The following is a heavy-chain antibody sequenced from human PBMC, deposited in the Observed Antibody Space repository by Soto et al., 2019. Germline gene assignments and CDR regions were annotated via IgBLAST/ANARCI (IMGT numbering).Heavy chain of an antibody. J-gene: IGHJ4*02. Sequence: GGSLRLSCAASGFTFSDHYMDWVRQAPGKGLEWVGRTRNKANSYTTEYAASVKGRFTISRDDSKNSLYLQMNSLKTEDTAVYYCARGGTAVPGTGVDYWGQGTLVTVSS. V-gene: IGHV3-72*01. CDR1: GFTFSDHY. CDR3: ARGGTAVPGTGVDY. D-gene: IGHD6-19*01. CDR2: TRNKANSYTT.